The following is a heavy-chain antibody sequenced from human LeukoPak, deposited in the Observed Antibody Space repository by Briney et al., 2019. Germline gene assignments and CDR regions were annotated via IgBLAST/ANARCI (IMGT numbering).Heavy chain of an antibody. CDR1: GFNLGRYA. Sequence: QPGGSLRLSCAASGFNLGRYAMGWVRQAPGRGLEWVSCINTGETTFYADSVKGRFTISRDSSKNNLYLHMTSLRDEDTALYYCAKGAFDVWGQGTVVIVSS. J-gene: IGHJ3*01. CDR2: INTGETT. V-gene: IGHV3-23*01. CDR3: AKGAFDV.